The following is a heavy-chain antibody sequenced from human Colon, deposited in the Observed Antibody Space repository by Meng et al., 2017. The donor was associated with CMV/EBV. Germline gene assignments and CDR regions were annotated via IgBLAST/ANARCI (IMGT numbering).Heavy chain of an antibody. CDR3: AARGRLEKFDY. Sequence: QEHRARSGERVRKLGAPWKVSGKAFGCGVTGFRLHRLRQGQGQGLVGKVWYSARSGDKKYAQRFQSRATVTTDTSINTAYMDLSSLRTDDTAVYFCAARGRLEKFDYWGQGTLVTVSS. J-gene: IGHJ4*02. V-gene: IGHV1-2*02. CDR1: GCGVTGFR. D-gene: IGHD3-10*01. CDR2: YSARSGDK.